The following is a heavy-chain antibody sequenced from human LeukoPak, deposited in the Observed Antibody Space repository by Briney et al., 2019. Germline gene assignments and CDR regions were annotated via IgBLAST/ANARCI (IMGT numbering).Heavy chain of an antibody. CDR2: ISTTSSYR. Sequence: PGGSLRLSCAASGFTFSDYYMSWIPHAPGKGLEWISYISTTSSYRNYTDSVKGRFTISRDNAKNSLYLQMNNPRDEDTAVYYCVGSNDWFDPWGQGTLVTVSS. V-gene: IGHV3-11*06. CDR3: VGSNDWFDP. J-gene: IGHJ5*02. CDR1: GFTFSDYY.